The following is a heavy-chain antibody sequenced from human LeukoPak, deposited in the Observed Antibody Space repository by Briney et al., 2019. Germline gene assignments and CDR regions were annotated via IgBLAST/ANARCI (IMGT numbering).Heavy chain of an antibody. D-gene: IGHD2-21*02. CDR3: ARDGFLGPVTAYLDY. J-gene: IGHJ4*02. Sequence: PGGSLRLSCAASGFTFGNSWVHWVRQAPGKGLVWVSLINADGSTASYADSVKGRFTISRDNARNTLYLQMNSLRAEDTAVYYCARDGFLGPVTAYLDYWGQGTPVTVSS. CDR2: INADGSTA. CDR1: GFTFGNSW. V-gene: IGHV3-74*01.